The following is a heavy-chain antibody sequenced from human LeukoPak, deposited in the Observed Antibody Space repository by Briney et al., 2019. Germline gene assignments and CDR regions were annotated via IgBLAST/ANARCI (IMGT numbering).Heavy chain of an antibody. D-gene: IGHD3-10*01. CDR3: ARQMGRFGELLRPFDY. CDR2: IYPGDSDT. Sequence: GESLKISCKGSGYSLTSYWIGWVRQMPGKGLEWMGIIYPGDSDTRYSPSFQGQVTISADKSISTAYLQWSSLKASDTAMYYCARQMGRFGELLRPFDYWGQGTLVTVSS. V-gene: IGHV5-51*01. J-gene: IGHJ4*02. CDR1: GYSLTSYW.